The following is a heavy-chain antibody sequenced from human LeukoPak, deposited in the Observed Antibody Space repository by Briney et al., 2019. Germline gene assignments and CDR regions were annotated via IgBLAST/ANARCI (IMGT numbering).Heavy chain of an antibody. CDR1: GFTFSSYA. J-gene: IGHJ4*02. V-gene: IGHV3-23*01. D-gene: IGHD2-2*02. CDR2: ISGSGGST. Sequence: GGSLRLSCAASGFTFSSYAMSWVRQAPGRGLEWVSAISGSGGSTYYADSVKGRFTTSRDNSKNTLYLQMNSLRAEDTAVYYCSRVARIPTVDYWGQGTLVTVSS. CDR3: SRVARIPTVDY.